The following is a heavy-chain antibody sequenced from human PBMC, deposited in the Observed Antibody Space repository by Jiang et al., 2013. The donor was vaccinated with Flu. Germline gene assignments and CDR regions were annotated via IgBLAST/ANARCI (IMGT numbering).Heavy chain of an antibody. CDR1: GYSFTSYW. CDR3: AVEVVVASNYYYHGLGV. Sequence: GAEVKKPGESLRISCKGSGYSFTSYWISWVRQMPGKGLEWMGRIDPSDSYTNYSPSFQGHVTISADKSISTAYLQWSSLKASDTAMYYCAVEVVVASNYYYHGLGVWGKGTSVTVSS. V-gene: IGHV5-10-1*01. J-gene: IGHJ6*04. D-gene: IGHD2-15*01. CDR2: IDPSDSYT.